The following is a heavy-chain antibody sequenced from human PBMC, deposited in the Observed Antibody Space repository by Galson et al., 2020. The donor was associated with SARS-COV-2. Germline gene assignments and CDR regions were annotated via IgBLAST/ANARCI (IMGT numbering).Heavy chain of an antibody. Sequence: SETLSLTCTVSGDSITSDYYWSWIRQPAGKGLEWIGRIHYSGVTNYNPSLKSRLTISLDTSKNQLSLELTSVTAADTAVYFCAREGGPGDITGYWNINFDSWGQGTLVVVST. CDR2: IHYSGVT. V-gene: IGHV4-61*02. D-gene: IGHD3-9*01. CDR1: GDSITSDY. J-gene: IGHJ4*02. CDR3: AREGGPGDITGYWNINFDS.